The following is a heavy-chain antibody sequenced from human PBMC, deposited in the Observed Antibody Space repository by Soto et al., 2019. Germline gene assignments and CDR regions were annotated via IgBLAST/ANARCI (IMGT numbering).Heavy chain of an antibody. CDR3: AKWGRAAGRNPTFDS. V-gene: IGHV3-23*01. Sequence: EVQLLESGGGLVQPGGSLRLSCAASGFTFSSYAMSWVRQAPGKGLEWVSAISGSGGSTYYADSVKGRFTISRDNSKNALYLQMNSLRAEDTAAYYCAKWGRAAGRNPTFDSWCQGTKVTVSS. CDR2: ISGSGGST. CDR1: GFTFSSYA. D-gene: IGHD6-13*01. J-gene: IGHJ4*02.